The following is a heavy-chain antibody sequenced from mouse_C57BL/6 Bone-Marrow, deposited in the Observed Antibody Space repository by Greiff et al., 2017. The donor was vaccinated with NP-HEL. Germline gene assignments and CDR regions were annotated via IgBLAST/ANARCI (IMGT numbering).Heavy chain of an antibody. J-gene: IGHJ1*03. D-gene: IGHD1-1*01. CDR1: GFTFSSYG. V-gene: IGHV5-6*01. CDR3: ARIFPYYYGSSYWYFDV. Sequence: EVQLVESGGDLVKPGGSLKLSCAASGFTFSSYGMSWVRQTPDKRLEWVATLSSGGSYTYYPDSVKGRFTISRDNAKNTLYLQMSSLKSEDTAMYYCARIFPYYYGSSYWYFDVWGTGTTVTVSS. CDR2: LSSGGSYT.